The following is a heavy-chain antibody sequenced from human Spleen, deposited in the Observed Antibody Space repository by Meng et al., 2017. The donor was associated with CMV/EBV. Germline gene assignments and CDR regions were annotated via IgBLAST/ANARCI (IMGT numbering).Heavy chain of an antibody. V-gene: IGHV1-18*01. Sequence: QVQLVQSGAEVKKPGSSVKVSCKASGGTFSSYAISWVRQAPGQGLERMGGISAYNGNTNYAQKLQGRVTMTTDTSTSTAYMELRSLRSDDTAVYYCARDATGYSSSWYDYWGQGTLVTVSS. CDR3: ARDATGYSSSWYDY. CDR1: GGTFSSYA. D-gene: IGHD6-13*01. CDR2: ISAYNGNT. J-gene: IGHJ4*02.